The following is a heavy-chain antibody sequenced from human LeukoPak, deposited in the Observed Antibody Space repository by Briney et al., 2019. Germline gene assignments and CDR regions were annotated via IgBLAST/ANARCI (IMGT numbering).Heavy chain of an antibody. D-gene: IGHD1-26*01. Sequence: ASVKVSCKASGYTFTGYYMHWVRQAPGQGLEWMGIINPSGGSTSYAQKFQGRVTMTRDTSTSTVCMELSRLRSEDTAIYYCASGGRGNCDYWGQGTLVTVSS. CDR1: GYTFTGYY. CDR2: INPSGGST. V-gene: IGHV1-46*03. J-gene: IGHJ4*02. CDR3: ASGGRGNCDY.